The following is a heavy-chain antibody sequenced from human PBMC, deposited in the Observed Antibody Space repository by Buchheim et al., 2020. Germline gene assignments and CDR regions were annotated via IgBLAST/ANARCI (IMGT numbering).Heavy chain of an antibody. V-gene: IGHV3-48*02. Sequence: EVQLVESGGGLVKPGGSLRLSCAASGFSISAYHMNWVRQAPGKGLEWVSYIRSDRSTIYYADSVKGRFTAFRDDAKNSLFLQMNRLRDEDTAVYYCAKEKVASTREKDYWGQGTL. CDR3: AKEKVASTREKDY. J-gene: IGHJ4*02. CDR1: GFSISAYH. D-gene: IGHD1-26*01. CDR2: IRSDRSTI.